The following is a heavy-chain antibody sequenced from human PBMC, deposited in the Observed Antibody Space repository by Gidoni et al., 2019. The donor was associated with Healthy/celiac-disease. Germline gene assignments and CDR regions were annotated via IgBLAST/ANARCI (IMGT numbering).Heavy chain of an antibody. CDR3: ARAVGTIDWYFDL. D-gene: IGHD1-1*01. J-gene: IGHJ2*01. CDR1: GGSISSGGYS. V-gene: IGHV4-30-2*01. CDR2: IYHSGST. Sequence: QLQLQESGSGLVKPSQTLSLTCAVPGGSISSGGYSWSWIRQPPGKGLEWIGYIYHSGSTYYNPSLKSRVTISVDRSKNQFSLKLSSVTAADTAVYYCARAVGTIDWYFDLWGRGTLVTVSS.